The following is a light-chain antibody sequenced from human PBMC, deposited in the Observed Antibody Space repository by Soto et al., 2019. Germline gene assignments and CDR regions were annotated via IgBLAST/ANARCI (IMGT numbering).Light chain of an antibody. CDR3: QKYNSAPRA. CDR2: AAS. Sequence: DIQMTQSPSSLSASVGDRVTITCRVSQGISNYLAWYQQKPGKVPKLLIYAASTLQSGVPSRFSGSGSGTDFTLTISSLQPEDVATYYCQKYNSAPRAFGQGTKVEIK. J-gene: IGKJ1*01. CDR1: QGISNY. V-gene: IGKV1-27*01.